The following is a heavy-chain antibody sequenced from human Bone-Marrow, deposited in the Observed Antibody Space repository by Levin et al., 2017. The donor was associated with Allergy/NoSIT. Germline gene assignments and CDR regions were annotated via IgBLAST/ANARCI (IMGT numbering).Heavy chain of an antibody. CDR2: ISSDGDTT. CDR3: VTQSFNWNDGKYFDH. CDR1: GFTFRTYV. Sequence: GGSLRLSCSASGFTFRTYVMHWVRQSQGKGLEYLSSISSDGDTTYYVDSVRGRFTISRDNSKNTLYLQMSSLGTEDTAVYYSVTQSFNWNDGKYFDHWGQGALVTVSS. V-gene: IGHV3-64D*06. J-gene: IGHJ4*02. D-gene: IGHD1-20*01.